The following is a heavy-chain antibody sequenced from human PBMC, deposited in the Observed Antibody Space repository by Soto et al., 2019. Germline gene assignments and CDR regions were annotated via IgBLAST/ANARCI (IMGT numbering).Heavy chain of an antibody. J-gene: IGHJ4*02. D-gene: IGHD2-21*02. CDR2: INPSGGYT. CDR3: ARGEGIVVVTAPYDQ. CDR1: GYTFTSYY. Sequence: ASVKVSCKASGYTFTSYYMNWVRQAPGQGLEWLGIINPSGGYTTYAQRFLGRVTMTSDTSTSTVHMELGSLTSEDTAVYYCARGEGIVVVTAPYDQWGQGTLITVSS. V-gene: IGHV1-46*03.